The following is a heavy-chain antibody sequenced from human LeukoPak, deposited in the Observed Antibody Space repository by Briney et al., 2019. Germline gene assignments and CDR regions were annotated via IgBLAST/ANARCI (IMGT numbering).Heavy chain of an antibody. V-gene: IGHV3-48*01. J-gene: IGHJ4*02. Sequence: GGSLRLSCAASGFTFSSYSMNWVRQAPGKGLEWVSYISSSSTIYYADSVKGRFTISRDNAKNSLYLQMNSLRAEDTAVYYCARDPSGYSYGYEGPFDYWGQGTLVTVSS. CDR1: GFTFSSYS. CDR3: ARDPSGYSYGYEGPFDY. D-gene: IGHD5-18*01. CDR2: ISSSSTI.